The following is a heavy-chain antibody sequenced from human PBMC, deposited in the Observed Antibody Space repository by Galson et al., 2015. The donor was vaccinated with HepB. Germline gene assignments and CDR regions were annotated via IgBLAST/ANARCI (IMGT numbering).Heavy chain of an antibody. CDR1: GYTFTSYA. J-gene: IGHJ4*02. D-gene: IGHD3-10*01. CDR2: INAGNGNT. V-gene: IGHV1-3*01. CDR3: PSYVRYGSGSYYAGGDH. Sequence: SVKVSCKASGYTFTSYAMHWVRQAPGQRLEWMGWINAGNGNTKYSQKFQGRVTITRDTSASTAYMELSSLRSEDTAVYYCPSYVRYGSGSYYAGGDHWGQGTLVTVSS.